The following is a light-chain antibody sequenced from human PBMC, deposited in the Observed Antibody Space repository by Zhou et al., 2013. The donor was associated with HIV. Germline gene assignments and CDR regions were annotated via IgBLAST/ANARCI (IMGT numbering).Light chain of an antibody. CDR3: QKYNSAPWT. V-gene: IGKV3-11*01. CDR2: DAS. Sequence: EIVLTQSPATLSLSPGERATLSCRASQSVGSYLAWYQQKPGQAPRFLIYDASKRATGIPARFSGSGSGTDFTLTISSLEPEDVATYYCQKYNSAPWTFGQGTKVEIK. J-gene: IGKJ1*01. CDR1: QSVGSY.